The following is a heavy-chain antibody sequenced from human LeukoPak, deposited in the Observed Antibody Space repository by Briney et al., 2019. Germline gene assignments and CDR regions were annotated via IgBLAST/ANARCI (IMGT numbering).Heavy chain of an antibody. Sequence: SVKVSCKASGYTFTSYGISWVRQAPGQGLEWMGGIIPIFGTANYAQKFQGRVTITADESTSTAYMELSSLRSEDTAVYYCARGGYDYVWGSYRYTGPLDYWGQGTLVTVSS. D-gene: IGHD3-16*02. CDR2: IIPIFGTA. CDR3: ARGGYDYVWGSYRYTGPLDY. V-gene: IGHV1-69*13. CDR1: GYTFTSYG. J-gene: IGHJ4*02.